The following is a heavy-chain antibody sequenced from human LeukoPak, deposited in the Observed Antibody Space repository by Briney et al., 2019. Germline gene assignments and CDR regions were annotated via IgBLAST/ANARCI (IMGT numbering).Heavy chain of an antibody. CDR2: IKQYGSET. J-gene: IGHJ4*02. Sequence: GGSLRLSCAASGFTFSRHWMSWVRQAPGKGLEWVANIKQYGSETYYVDSVKGRFTISRDASKNTVYLHMNSLTAEDTAIYYCVKEVPVSTIYDWGQGVLVTVSS. D-gene: IGHD1-1*01. V-gene: IGHV3-7*01. CDR3: VKEVPVSTIYD. CDR1: GFTFSRHW.